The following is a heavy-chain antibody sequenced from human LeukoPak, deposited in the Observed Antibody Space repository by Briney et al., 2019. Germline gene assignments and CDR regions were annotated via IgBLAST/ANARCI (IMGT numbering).Heavy chain of an antibody. J-gene: IGHJ4*02. CDR3: VGTIASRGSEY. V-gene: IGHV3-74*01. D-gene: IGHD6-6*01. CDR1: GFTFTNYW. Sequence: PGGSLRLSCAASGFTFTNYWMHWVRQAPGMGLVWFSRLPPDELGIIYADSVKGRFTVSRDNAKNTVYLQMNNLRVDDTAMYYCVGTIASRGSEYWGQGALVTVSS. CDR2: LPPDELGI.